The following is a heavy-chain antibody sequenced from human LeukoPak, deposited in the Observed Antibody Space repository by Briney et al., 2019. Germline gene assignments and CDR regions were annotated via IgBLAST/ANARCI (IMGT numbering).Heavy chain of an antibody. CDR1: GFTFSSYA. D-gene: IGHD1-26*01. V-gene: IGHV3-23*01. Sequence: GGSLRLSCAASGFTFSSYAMTWVRQAPGKGLEWVSGISGSGGRTDYADAVKGRFTISRDNSKNTLHLQMNSLRPEDTAVYYCARDGRGSSNDFDYWGQGTLVTVSS. CDR2: ISGSGGRT. J-gene: IGHJ4*02. CDR3: ARDGRGSSNDFDY.